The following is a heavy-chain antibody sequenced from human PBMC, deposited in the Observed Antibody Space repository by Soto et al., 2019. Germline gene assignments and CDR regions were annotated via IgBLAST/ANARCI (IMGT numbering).Heavy chain of an antibody. D-gene: IGHD6-13*01. Sequence: QVQLVESGGGLVKPGGSLRLSCVASGFTFSDYYASWLRKSPGKGLEWISYISGNSFDTNYADSVRGRFTISRDNAENSLYLQMNYLRAEDTAMYYCATGQQIRMADIWGQGTMVTVSS. CDR2: ISGNSFDT. CDR1: GFTFSDYY. J-gene: IGHJ3*02. V-gene: IGHV3-11*05. CDR3: ATGQQIRMADI.